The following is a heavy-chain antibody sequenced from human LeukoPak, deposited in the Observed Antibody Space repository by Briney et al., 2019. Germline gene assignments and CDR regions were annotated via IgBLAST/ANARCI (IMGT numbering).Heavy chain of an antibody. Sequence: GGSLRLSCAASGFTFSSADLHWVRQVTGKGLEWVSAIGTGGDTYYADSVRGRFTISRDNAKNSLYLQMNSLRDDDTAVYYCARDYYDSSGYYSGGCWGQGTLVTVAS. CDR2: IGTGGDT. CDR3: ARDYYDSSGYYSGGC. D-gene: IGHD3-22*01. V-gene: IGHV3-13*01. CDR1: GFTFSSAD. J-gene: IGHJ4*02.